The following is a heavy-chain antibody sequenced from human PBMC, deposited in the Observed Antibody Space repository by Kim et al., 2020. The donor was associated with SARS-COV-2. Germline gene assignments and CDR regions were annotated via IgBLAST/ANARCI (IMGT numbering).Heavy chain of an antibody. CDR2: IWYDGSNK. CDR1: GFTFSSYG. V-gene: IGHV3-33*06. Sequence: WGSLRLSCAASGFTFSSYGMHWVRQAPGKGPEWVAVIWYDGSNKYYADSVKGRFTISRDNSKNTLYLQMNSLRAEDTAVYYWAKDGGYCSSTSCPLQGWFDPWGQGTLVTVSS. J-gene: IGHJ5*02. CDR3: AKDGGYCSSTSCPLQGWFDP. D-gene: IGHD2-2*01.